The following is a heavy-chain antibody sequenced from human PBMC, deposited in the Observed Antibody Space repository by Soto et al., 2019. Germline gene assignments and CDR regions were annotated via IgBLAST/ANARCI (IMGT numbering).Heavy chain of an antibody. CDR1: GYSISSGYY. Sequence: SEILSLTCAVSGYSISSGYYWGCIRQPPGKGLEWIGSIWHRGTTYYNPSLQSRVTISVDTSKNLFSLQLSSVTAADTAVYYCARDTFIVGPPWFDPWGQGTLVTVSS. CDR2: IWHRGTT. V-gene: IGHV4-38-2*02. CDR3: ARDTFIVGPPWFDP. D-gene: IGHD1-26*01. J-gene: IGHJ5*02.